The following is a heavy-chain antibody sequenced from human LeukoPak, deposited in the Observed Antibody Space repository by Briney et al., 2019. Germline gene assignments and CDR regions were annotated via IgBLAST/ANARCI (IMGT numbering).Heavy chain of an antibody. D-gene: IGHD5-18*01. V-gene: IGHV3-23*01. CDR3: ARDREIQLWLRFFDY. CDR1: GFTFSSYA. Sequence: GGSLRLSCAASGFTFSSYAMSWVRQVPGKGLEWVSRISGSGDGRYNGESVKGRFTISRDNSKNTVYLQMNSLRAEDTAVYYCARDREIQLWLRFFDYWGQGTLVTVSS. J-gene: IGHJ4*02. CDR2: ISGSGDGR.